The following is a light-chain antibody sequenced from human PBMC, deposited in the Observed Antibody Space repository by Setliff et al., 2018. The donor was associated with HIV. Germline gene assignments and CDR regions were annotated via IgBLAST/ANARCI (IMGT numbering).Light chain of an antibody. V-gene: IGLV2-14*01. Sequence: QSALTQSASVSGSPGQSITISCTGTSSDVNGYNYVSWYQQHPGKAPKLMIYEVSNRPSGVSNRFSGSKSGNTASLTISGLQAEDEADYYCSSYTSISTPYVFGTGTKVTVL. CDR3: SSYTSISTPYV. CDR1: SSDVNGYNY. J-gene: IGLJ1*01. CDR2: EVS.